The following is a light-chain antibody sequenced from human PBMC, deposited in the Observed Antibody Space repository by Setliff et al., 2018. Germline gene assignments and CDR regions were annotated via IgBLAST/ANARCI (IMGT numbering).Light chain of an antibody. CDR1: SSDVGGYNY. V-gene: IGLV2-14*03. J-gene: IGLJ2*01. CDR2: EVT. CDR3: PSYTSETTHAL. Sequence: VSGSPGQSITISCAGSSSDVGGYNYVSWYQQHPGKAPKLMIYEVTKRPSGVSDRFSGSKSGNTASLTISGLQAEDEADYYCPSYTSETTHALFAGGTKVTVL.